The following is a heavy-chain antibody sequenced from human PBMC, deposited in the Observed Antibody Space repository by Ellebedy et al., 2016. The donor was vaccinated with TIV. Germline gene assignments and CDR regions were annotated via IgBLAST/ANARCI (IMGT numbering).Heavy chain of an antibody. J-gene: IGHJ6*02. CDR2: IWDDGSNK. Sequence: GESLKISXVASGFTFSRYGMNWVRKAPGKGLEWVAVIWDDGSNKYYADSVKGRFTVSRDNSKNTLYLQMSSLRAEDTAVYYCARADYYYGVDVWGQGTTVTVSS. V-gene: IGHV3-33*08. CDR3: ARADYYYGVDV. CDR1: GFTFSRYG.